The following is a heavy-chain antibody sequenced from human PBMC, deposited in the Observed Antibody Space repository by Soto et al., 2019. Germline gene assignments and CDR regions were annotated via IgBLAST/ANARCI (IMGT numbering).Heavy chain of an antibody. Sequence: SLKISCKGSGYSFTSYWIGWVRQMPGKGLEWMGIIYPGDSDTRYSPSFQGQVTISADKSISTAYLQWSSLKASDTAMYYCARRVSGSIPRVLWFDPWGQGTLVTV. D-gene: IGHD1-26*01. V-gene: IGHV5-51*01. J-gene: IGHJ5*02. CDR3: ARRVSGSIPRVLWFDP. CDR1: GYSFTSYW. CDR2: IYPGDSDT.